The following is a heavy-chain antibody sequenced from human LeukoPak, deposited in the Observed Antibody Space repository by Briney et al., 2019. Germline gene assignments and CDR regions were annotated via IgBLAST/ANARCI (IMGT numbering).Heavy chain of an antibody. CDR2: IKQDGREK. CDR3: ASGFGFDCTSTSCSYFDY. CDR1: GFTFSSYW. J-gene: IGHJ4*02. Sequence: PGGSLRLSCAASGFTFSSYWMSWVGQAPGKGVEGVANIKQDGREKYYVDSVKGGLTISRDNDKKSLYLQMNSLRAEDTAVYYCASGFGFDCTSTSCSYFDYWGQGALVTVSS. V-gene: IGHV3-7*01. D-gene: IGHD2-2*01.